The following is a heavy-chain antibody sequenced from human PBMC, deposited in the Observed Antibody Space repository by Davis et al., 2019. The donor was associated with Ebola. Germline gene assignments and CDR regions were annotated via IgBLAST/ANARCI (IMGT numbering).Heavy chain of an antibody. CDR1: GFTFISYD. D-gene: IGHD2-15*01. CDR2: ISTNEDRT. CDR3: ARYCHYTDCSYFDC. Sequence: PGGSLRLSCAASGFTFISYDMSWVRQVPGKGLEWVSTISTNEDRTHYSDSVKGRFTISRDNSKNTLYLQMNSLRAEDTATYYCARYCHYTDCSYFDCWGQGTMVAVSS. J-gene: IGHJ4*02. V-gene: IGHV3-23*01.